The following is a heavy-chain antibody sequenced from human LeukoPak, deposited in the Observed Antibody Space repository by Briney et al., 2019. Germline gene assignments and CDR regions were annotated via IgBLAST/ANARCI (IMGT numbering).Heavy chain of an antibody. V-gene: IGHV4-4*02. Sequence: SETLSLTCAVSGGSIKSNWWSWVRQPPGKGLEWIGEIHHSGSSNYNPSLNSRVTISLDRSKNQFSLRLSSVTAADTAVYYCARSPVVVAATVFDYWGQGTLVTVSS. D-gene: IGHD2-15*01. J-gene: IGHJ4*02. CDR1: GGSIKSNW. CDR3: ARSPVVVAATVFDY. CDR2: IHHSGSS.